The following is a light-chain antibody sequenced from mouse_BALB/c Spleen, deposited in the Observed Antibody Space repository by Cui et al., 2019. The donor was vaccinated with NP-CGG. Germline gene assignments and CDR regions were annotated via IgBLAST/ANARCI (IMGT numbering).Light chain of an antibody. CDR2: GTN. V-gene: IGLV1*01. CDR3: ALWYSNHWV. J-gene: IGLJ1*01. Sequence: QAVVTQASALTTSPGETVTITCRSSTGAVTTSNYANWVQEKPDHLFTGLIGGTNNRVPGVPARFSGSLIGDKAALTITGAQTEDEAIYFCALWYSNHWVFGGGTKLTVL. CDR1: TGAVTTSNY.